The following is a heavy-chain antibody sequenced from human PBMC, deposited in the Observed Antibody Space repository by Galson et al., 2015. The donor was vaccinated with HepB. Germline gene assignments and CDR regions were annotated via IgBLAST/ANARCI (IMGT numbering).Heavy chain of an antibody. J-gene: IGHJ6*01. CDR2: INTSGGST. CDR1: GYTFTSYY. CDR3: ARDFPVFGEQNNYYYYYGMDV. Sequence: SVKVSCKASGYTFTSYYMHWVRQAPGQGLEWMGIINTSGGSTSYAQKFQGRVTMTRDTSTSTVYMELSSLRSEDTAVYYCARDFPVFGEQNNYYYYYGMDVWGQGTTVTVSS. V-gene: IGHV1-46*01. D-gene: IGHD3-10*01.